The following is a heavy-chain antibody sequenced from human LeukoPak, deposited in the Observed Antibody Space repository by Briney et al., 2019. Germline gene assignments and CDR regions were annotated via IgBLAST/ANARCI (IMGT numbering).Heavy chain of an antibody. V-gene: IGHV4-4*09. CDR3: ARGGHTGALDDNWFDP. Sequence: SSETLSLTCTVSGVSIRRSYWSWIRQPPGKGLEWIGYFYLSGSNYNPALKSRVNMSIDTSKNQFSLRLSPVTAADTAVYYCARGGHTGALDDNWFDPWGQGTLVTVSS. J-gene: IGHJ5*02. CDR1: GVSIRRSY. CDR2: FYLSGS. D-gene: IGHD5-18*01.